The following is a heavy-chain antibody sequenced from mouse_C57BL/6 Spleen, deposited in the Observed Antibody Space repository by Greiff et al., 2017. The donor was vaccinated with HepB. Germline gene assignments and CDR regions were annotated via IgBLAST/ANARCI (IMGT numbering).Heavy chain of an antibody. Sequence: QVQLQQPGAELVKPGASVKLSCKASGYTFTSYWMQWVKQRPGQGLEWIGEIDPSDSYTNYNQKFKGKATLTVDTSSSTAYMKLSSLTSADAAVYYCARQTYYSNYVAMDYWGQGTSVTVSS. CDR1: GYTFTSYW. J-gene: IGHJ4*01. CDR3: ARQTYYSNYVAMDY. V-gene: IGHV1-50*01. D-gene: IGHD2-5*01. CDR2: IDPSDSYT.